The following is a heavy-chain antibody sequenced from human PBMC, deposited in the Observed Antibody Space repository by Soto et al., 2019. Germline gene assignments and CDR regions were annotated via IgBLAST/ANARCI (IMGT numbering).Heavy chain of an antibody. D-gene: IGHD6-6*01. Sequence: LRLSCAASGFTFSSYSMNWVRQAPGKGLEWVSSISSSSSYIYYADSVKGRFTISRDNAKNSLYLQMNSLRAEDTAVYYCARDPVAARPVYYYGMDVWGQGTTVTVSS. CDR3: ARDPVAARPVYYYGMDV. CDR1: GFTFSSYS. J-gene: IGHJ6*02. CDR2: ISSSSSYI. V-gene: IGHV3-21*01.